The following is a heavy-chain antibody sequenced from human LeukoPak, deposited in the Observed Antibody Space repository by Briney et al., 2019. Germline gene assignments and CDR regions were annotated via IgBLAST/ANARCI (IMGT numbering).Heavy chain of an antibody. CDR2: ISSSSSYI. J-gene: IGHJ3*02. Sequence: PGGSLRLSCAASGFTFSSYSMNWVRQAPGKGLEWVSSISSSSSYIYYADSVEGRFTISRDNAKNSLYLQMNSLRAEDTAVYYCARVVAATFGAFDIWGQGTMVTVSS. CDR3: ARVVAATFGAFDI. D-gene: IGHD2-15*01. CDR1: GFTFSSYS. V-gene: IGHV3-21*01.